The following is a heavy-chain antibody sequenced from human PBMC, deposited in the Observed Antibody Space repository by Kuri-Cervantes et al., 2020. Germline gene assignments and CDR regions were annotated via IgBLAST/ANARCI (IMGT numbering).Heavy chain of an antibody. Sequence: SETLSLTCTVSGGSISSGGYYWSWIRQHPGKGLEWIGYIYYSGSTNYNPSLKSRVTISVDTSKNQFSLKLSSVTAADTAVYYCAREGSTVYYYYYYGMDVWGQGTTVTVSS. V-gene: IGHV4-61*08. D-gene: IGHD3-10*01. CDR1: GGSISSGGYY. CDR3: AREGSTVYYYYYYGMDV. J-gene: IGHJ6*02. CDR2: IYYSGST.